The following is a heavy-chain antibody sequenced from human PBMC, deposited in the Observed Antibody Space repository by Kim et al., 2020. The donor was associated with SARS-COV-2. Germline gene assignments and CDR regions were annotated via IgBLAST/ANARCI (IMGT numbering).Heavy chain of an antibody. CDR3: ARALSGSYYSPFDY. J-gene: IGHJ4*02. V-gene: IGHV3-30*01. Sequence: DAVKGRFTISRANSKNTLYLQMNSLRAEDTAVYYCARALSGSYYSPFDYWGQGTLVTVSS. D-gene: IGHD1-26*01.